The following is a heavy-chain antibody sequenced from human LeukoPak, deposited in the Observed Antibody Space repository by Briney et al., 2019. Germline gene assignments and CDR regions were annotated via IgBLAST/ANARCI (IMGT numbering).Heavy chain of an antibody. CDR1: GGSFSGYY. CDR2: INHSGST. J-gene: IGHJ4*02. V-gene: IGHV4-34*01. CDR3: ARVRRYYFDY. Sequence: SETLSLTCAVYGGSFSGYYWSWIRQPPGKGLEWIGEINHSGSTNYNPSLKSRVTISVDTSKNQFSLELSSVTAADTAVYYCARVRRYYFDYWGQGTLVTVSS.